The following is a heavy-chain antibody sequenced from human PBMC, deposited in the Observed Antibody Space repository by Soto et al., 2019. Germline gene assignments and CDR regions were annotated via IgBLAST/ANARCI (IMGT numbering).Heavy chain of an antibody. CDR3: AKDLMGRGGKARFDP. CDR2: ISGSGGT. Sequence: EVQLLESGGGLVQPGGSLRLSCAASGFTFSSYAMSWVRQAPGKGLEWVSAISGSGGTYYADSVKGRFTIARDNSKNTLYLQMNSLRAEDTAVYYCAKDLMGRGGKARFDPWGQGTLVTVSS. CDR1: GFTFSSYA. V-gene: IGHV3-23*01. D-gene: IGHD5-12*01. J-gene: IGHJ5*02.